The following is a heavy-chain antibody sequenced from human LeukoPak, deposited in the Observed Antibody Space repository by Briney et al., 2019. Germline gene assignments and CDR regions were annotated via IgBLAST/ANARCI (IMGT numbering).Heavy chain of an antibody. CDR1: GGSISSSAYY. CDR3: ARRAPYGSGSYYRRGGLAYYFDY. V-gene: IGHV4-39*07. CDR2: IYYSGNT. D-gene: IGHD3-10*01. Sequence: KSSETLSLTCSVSGGSISSSAYYWGWIRQPPGQGLEWIGSIYYSGNTYYNPSLKSRVTISVDTSKNQFSLKLSSVTAADTAVYYCARRAPYGSGSYYRRGGLAYYFDYWGQGTLVTVSS. J-gene: IGHJ4*02.